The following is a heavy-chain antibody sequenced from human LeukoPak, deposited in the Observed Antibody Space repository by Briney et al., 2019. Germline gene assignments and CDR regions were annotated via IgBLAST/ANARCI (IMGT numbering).Heavy chain of an antibody. CDR3: ASGSYYFEYFQH. Sequence: GESLRLSCAASRFTFSSYSMNWVRQAPGKGLEWVSSISSSSSYIYYADSVKGRFTISRDNAKNSLYLQMNSLRAEDTAVYYCASGSYYFEYFQHWGQGTLVTVSS. V-gene: IGHV3-21*01. D-gene: IGHD1-26*01. J-gene: IGHJ1*01. CDR2: ISSSSSYI. CDR1: RFTFSSYS.